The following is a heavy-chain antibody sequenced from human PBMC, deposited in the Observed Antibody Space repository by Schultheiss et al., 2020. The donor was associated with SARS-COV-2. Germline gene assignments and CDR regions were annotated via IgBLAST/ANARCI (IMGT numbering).Heavy chain of an antibody. CDR2: IYHSGST. Sequence: SETLSLTCTVSGYSISSGYYWGWIRQPPGKGLEWIGSIYHSGSTYYNPSLKSRVTISVDTSKNQFSLKLSSVTAADTAVYYCARGRITMVQGVITGFDYWGQGALVTVSS. V-gene: IGHV4-38-2*02. J-gene: IGHJ4*02. D-gene: IGHD3-10*01. CDR1: GYSISSGYY. CDR3: ARGRITMVQGVITGFDY.